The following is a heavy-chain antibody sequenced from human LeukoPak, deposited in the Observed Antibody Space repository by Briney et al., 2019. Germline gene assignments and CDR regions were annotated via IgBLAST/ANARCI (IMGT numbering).Heavy chain of an antibody. CDR3: ARDNGYFSVDY. CDR1: GFTLSSYW. CDR2: IKQDESEK. D-gene: IGHD3-22*01. Sequence: SGGSLRLSCAASGFTLSSYWMTWARQAPGKGLEWVANIKQDESEKYYGDSVRGRFTISRDNAQNSLYLQMNSLRAEDTAVYYCARDNGYFSVDYWGQGTLVTVSS. V-gene: IGHV3-7*01. J-gene: IGHJ4*02.